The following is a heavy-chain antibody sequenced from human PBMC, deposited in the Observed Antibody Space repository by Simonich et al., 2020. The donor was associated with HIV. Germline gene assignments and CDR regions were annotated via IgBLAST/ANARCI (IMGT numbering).Heavy chain of an antibody. CDR1: GVSFSDYY. CDR2: INHSGTT. CDR3: ARSGEGMNYDSSGYYYENEAFDI. J-gene: IGHJ3*02. Sequence: QVQLQQWGAGLLKPSETLSLTCAVYGVSFSDYYWSWIRQSPGQGWEWIGEINHSGTTNYNPSLKCLVTISVDTSKNQFSLKLSSVTAADTAVYYCARSGEGMNYDSSGYYYENEAFDIWGQGTMVTVSS. D-gene: IGHD3-22*01. V-gene: IGHV4-34*01.